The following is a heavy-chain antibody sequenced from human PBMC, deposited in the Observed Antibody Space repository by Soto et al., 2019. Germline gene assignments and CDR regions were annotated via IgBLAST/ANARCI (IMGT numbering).Heavy chain of an antibody. CDR3: TRAPLGIIVAPDF. D-gene: IGHD3-22*01. J-gene: IGHJ4*02. V-gene: IGHV1-69*02. CDR1: GGTFSSYT. CDR2: IIPILGIA. Sequence: SVKVSCKASGGTFSSYTISWVRQAPGQGLEWMGRIIPILGIANYAQKFQGRVTITADKSTSTAYMELSSLTSEDTAVYYCTRAPLGIIVAPDFWGQGTLVTVSS.